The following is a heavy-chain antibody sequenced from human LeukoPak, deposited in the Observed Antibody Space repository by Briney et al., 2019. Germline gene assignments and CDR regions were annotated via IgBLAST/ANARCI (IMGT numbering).Heavy chain of an antibody. CDR3: ARAAQVADRYFYYYADV. Sequence: PSETLSLTCSVSGDSISSGNNYWSWIRQHPGRGLEWIGYVYYTGTTYYSPSLMSRVTISVDTSKNQVSLKLYSVTAADTAVYFCARAAQVADRYFYYYADVWGKGTTVTVSS. V-gene: IGHV4-31*03. D-gene: IGHD2-21*01. CDR2: VYYTGTT. J-gene: IGHJ6*03. CDR1: GDSISSGNNY.